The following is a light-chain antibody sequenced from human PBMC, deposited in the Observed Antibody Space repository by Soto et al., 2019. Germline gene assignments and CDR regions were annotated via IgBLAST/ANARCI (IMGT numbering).Light chain of an antibody. V-gene: IGKV1-9*01. Sequence: IQLTQSPSSLSASVGDRVTITCRASQGISSYLAWYQQKPGNAPKLLIYAASTLQSGVPSRFSGSGSGTDFPLTISSLQPEDFATYYCQQLNSYPLTFGQGTRLEIK. CDR1: QGISSY. J-gene: IGKJ5*01. CDR2: AAS. CDR3: QQLNSYPLT.